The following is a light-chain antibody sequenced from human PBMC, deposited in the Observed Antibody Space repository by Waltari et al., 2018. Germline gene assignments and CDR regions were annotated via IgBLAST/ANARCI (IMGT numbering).Light chain of an antibody. Sequence: EIVMTQSPVTLSVSPGEGATLSCRARQSVNSNLAWYQQKPGQAPRLLIYSASTRATGVPARFSGSGSGTEFTLTISSLEYDDFAVYYCQHYNNWPPGTTFGQGTKLEIK. CDR2: SAS. CDR1: QSVNSN. CDR3: QHYNNWPPGTT. J-gene: IGKJ1*01. V-gene: IGKV3-15*01.